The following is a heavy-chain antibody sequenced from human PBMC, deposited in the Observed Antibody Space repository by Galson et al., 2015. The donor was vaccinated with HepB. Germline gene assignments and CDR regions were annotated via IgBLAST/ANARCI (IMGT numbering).Heavy chain of an antibody. Sequence: PALVKPTQTLTLTCSLSGISLRTSGTRVSWIRQPPGKAPEWLARIDWDDDKMYSTSLKSRLTLSKDTSKNQVVLTMTNMDPVDTATYYCVRINRDNDEAFDPWGQGTLVTVSS. CDR3: VRINRDNDEAFDP. J-gene: IGHJ5*02. D-gene: IGHD1-1*01. CDR1: GISLRTSGTR. V-gene: IGHV2-70*04. CDR2: IDWDDDK.